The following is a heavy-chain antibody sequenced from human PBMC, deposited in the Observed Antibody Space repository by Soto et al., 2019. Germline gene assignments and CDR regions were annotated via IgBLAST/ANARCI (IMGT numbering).Heavy chain of an antibody. V-gene: IGHV4-59*08. CDR2: IYYSGST. CDR1: GGSISSYY. D-gene: IGHD3-3*01. J-gene: IGHJ3*02. Sequence: PSDTLSLTCTVSGGSISSYYWSWIRQPPGKGLEWIGYIYYSGSTNYNPSLKSRVTISVDTSKNQFSLKLSSVTAADTAVYYCARQRASPYYDFWSGYLDAFDIWGQGTMVT. CDR3: ARQRASPYYDFWSGYLDAFDI.